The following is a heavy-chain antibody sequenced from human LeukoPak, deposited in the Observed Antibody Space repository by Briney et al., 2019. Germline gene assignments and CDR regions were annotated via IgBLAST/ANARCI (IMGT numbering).Heavy chain of an antibody. V-gene: IGHV4-34*01. Sequence: PSETLSLTCAVYGGSFSGYYWSWIRQPPGKGLEWIGEINHSGSTNYNPSLKSRVTISVDTSKNQFSLKLSSVTAADTAVYYCARAFGVVSTDYWGQGTLATVSS. CDR2: INHSGST. D-gene: IGHD3-3*01. CDR1: GGSFSGYY. J-gene: IGHJ4*02. CDR3: ARAFGVVSTDY.